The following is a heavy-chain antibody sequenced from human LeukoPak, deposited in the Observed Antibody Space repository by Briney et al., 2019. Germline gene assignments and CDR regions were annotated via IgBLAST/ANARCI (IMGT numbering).Heavy chain of an antibody. D-gene: IGHD1-14*01. V-gene: IGHV1-2*02. CDR3: ARDLGGISSNWFDP. Sequence: ASVTVSCTASGYTFTGYYMHWVRQAPGQGLEWMGWINPNSGGTNYAQKFQGRVTMTRDTSISTAYMELSRLRSDDTAVYYCARDLGGISSNWFDPWGQGTLVTVSS. CDR2: INPNSGGT. J-gene: IGHJ5*02. CDR1: GYTFTGYY.